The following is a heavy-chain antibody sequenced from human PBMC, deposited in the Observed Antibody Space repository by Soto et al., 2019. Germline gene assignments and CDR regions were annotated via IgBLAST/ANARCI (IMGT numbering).Heavy chain of an antibody. CDR1: GGTFSSYA. D-gene: IGHD3-22*01. CDR3: ARDLRARITMIVVGYYYGMDV. J-gene: IGHJ6*02. CDR2: IIPIFGTA. V-gene: IGHV1-69*13. Sequence: SVKVSCKASGGTFSSYAISWVRQAPGQGLEWMGGIIPIFGTANYAQKFQGRVTITADESTSTAYMELSSLRSEDTAVYYCARDLRARITMIVVGYYYGMDVWGQGTTVTVS.